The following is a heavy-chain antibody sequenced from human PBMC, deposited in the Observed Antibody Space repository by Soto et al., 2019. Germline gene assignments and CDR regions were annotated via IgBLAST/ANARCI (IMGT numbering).Heavy chain of an antibody. J-gene: IGHJ5*02. Sequence: QVQLVESGGGVVQPGRSLRLTCAGSGFTFSSNGMHWVRQAPGKGLEWVALVSYDGSKKYYADSVKDRFTISRDNSENTLYLQMNSLRAEDTAVYYCARWVGGSMYDNSGKYESWGQGTLVTVSS. CDR1: GFTFSSNG. CDR3: ARWVGGSMYDNSGKYES. CDR2: VSYDGSKK. V-gene: IGHV3-30*03. D-gene: IGHD3-22*01.